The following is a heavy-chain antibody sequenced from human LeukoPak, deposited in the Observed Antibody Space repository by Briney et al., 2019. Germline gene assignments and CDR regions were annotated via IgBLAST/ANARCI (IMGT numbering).Heavy chain of an antibody. Sequence: SETLSLTCAVYGGFFSVYYWSWIRQPPGKGLEWIGEINHSGSTNYNPSLKSRVTISVDTSKNQFSLKLSSVTAADTAVYYCASAYDSSGYYGGDYWGQGTLVTVSS. J-gene: IGHJ4*02. D-gene: IGHD3-22*01. CDR2: INHSGST. V-gene: IGHV4-34*01. CDR1: GGFFSVYY. CDR3: ASAYDSSGYYGGDY.